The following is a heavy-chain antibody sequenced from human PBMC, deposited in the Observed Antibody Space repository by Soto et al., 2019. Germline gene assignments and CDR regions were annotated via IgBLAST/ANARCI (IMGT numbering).Heavy chain of an antibody. V-gene: IGHV3-48*02. CDR3: ANQKRITIFGVVIESRYGMDV. J-gene: IGHJ6*02. CDR1: GFTSSSYS. CDR2: ISSSSSTI. Sequence: GGSLRLSCAASGFTSSSYSMNWVRQAPGKGLEWVSYISSSSSTIYYADSVKGRFTISRDNAKNSLYLQMNSLRDEDTAVYYCANQKRITIFGVVIESRYGMDVWGQGTTVTVSS. D-gene: IGHD3-3*01.